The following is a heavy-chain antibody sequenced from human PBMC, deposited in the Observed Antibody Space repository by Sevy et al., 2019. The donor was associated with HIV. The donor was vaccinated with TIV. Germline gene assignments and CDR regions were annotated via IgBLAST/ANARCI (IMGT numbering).Heavy chain of an antibody. CDR2: INPSGGST. D-gene: IGHD3-22*01. V-gene: IGHV1-46*01. Sequence: ASVKVSCKASGYTFTSYYMHWVRQAPGQGLEWMGIINPSGGSTSYAQKFQGRVTMTRDTSTSTVYMELSSLRSEDTAVYYCARHARGSYYDSSGPTALDIWGQGTMFTVS. CDR3: ARHARGSYYDSSGPTALDI. CDR1: GYTFTSYY. J-gene: IGHJ3*02.